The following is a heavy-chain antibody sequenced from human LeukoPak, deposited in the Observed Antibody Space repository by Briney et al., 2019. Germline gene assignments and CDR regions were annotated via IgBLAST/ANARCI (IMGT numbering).Heavy chain of an antibody. CDR3: ARLSGAAAGQFDP. CDR2: IYYSGST. Sequence: SETLSLTCTVSGGSISSGDYYWSWIRQPPGKGLEWIGYIYYSGSTYYNPSLKSRVTISVDTSKNQFSLKLSSVTAADTAVYYCARLSGAAAGQFDPWGQGTLVTVSS. D-gene: IGHD6-13*01. J-gene: IGHJ5*02. V-gene: IGHV4-30-4*02. CDR1: GGSISSGDYY.